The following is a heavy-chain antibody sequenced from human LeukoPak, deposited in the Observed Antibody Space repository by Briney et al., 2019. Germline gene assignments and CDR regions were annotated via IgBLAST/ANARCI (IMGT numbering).Heavy chain of an antibody. J-gene: IGHJ6*03. V-gene: IGHV3-15*01. CDR1: GITVNNAW. CDR2: IKSNTDGGTR. D-gene: IGHD2-8*01. Sequence: PGGSLRLSCAASGITVNNAWMSWVRQTPGKGLEWVGRIKSNTDGGTRDYGAPVKGRFSISRDDSKNTLYLQMNRLKTEDTAVYYCTADSAVMEYAISRRGLYYYMDVWGKGTTVTVSS. CDR3: TADSAVMEYAISRRGLYYYMDV.